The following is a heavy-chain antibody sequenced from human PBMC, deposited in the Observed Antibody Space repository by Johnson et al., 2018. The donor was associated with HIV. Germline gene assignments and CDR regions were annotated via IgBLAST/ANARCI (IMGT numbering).Heavy chain of an antibody. Sequence: QVQLVESGGGVVQPGGSLRLSCAASGFTFSSYGMHWVRQAPGKGLEWVAVISYDGSNKDYADSVKGRFTISRDNSKNTLYLQMNSLRAEDTAVYYCAKAPSPRGAFDIWGQGTMVTVSS. CDR2: ISYDGSNK. CDR3: AKAPSPRGAFDI. J-gene: IGHJ3*02. V-gene: IGHV3-30*18. CDR1: GFTFSSYG.